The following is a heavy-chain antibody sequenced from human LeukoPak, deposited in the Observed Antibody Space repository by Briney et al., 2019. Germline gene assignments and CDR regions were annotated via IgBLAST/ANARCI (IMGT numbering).Heavy chain of an antibody. CDR1: GGSISSYY. Sequence: PSETLSLTCTVSGGSISSYYWHWIRQPPGKGLEWIGYIHYSGSTNYNPSLKSRVTISVDTSKNQFSLKLSSVTAADTAVYYCARNKGGFFDYWGQGTLVTVSS. J-gene: IGHJ4*02. CDR2: IHYSGST. D-gene: IGHD3-16*01. CDR3: ARNKGGFFDY. V-gene: IGHV4-59*08.